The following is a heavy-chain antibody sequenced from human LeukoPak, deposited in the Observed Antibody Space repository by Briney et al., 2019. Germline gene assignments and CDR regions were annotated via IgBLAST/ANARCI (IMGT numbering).Heavy chain of an antibody. J-gene: IGHJ4*02. CDR3: AKDNRRHYTSGPNPDSLH. V-gene: IGHV3-9*01. D-gene: IGHD6-19*01. CDR1: GFIFNNYA. Sequence: GGSLRHSCAGSGFIFNNYAMHWVRQPPGKGLEWVSGISWNSGSIDYADSVKGRFTISRDNAKNSLYLQMNSLRVEDTAFYYCAKDNRRHYTSGPNPDSLHWGQGALVTVSS. CDR2: ISWNSGSI.